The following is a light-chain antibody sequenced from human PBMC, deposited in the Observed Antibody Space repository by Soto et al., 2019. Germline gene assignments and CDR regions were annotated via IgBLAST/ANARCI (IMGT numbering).Light chain of an antibody. J-gene: IGLJ2*01. Sequence: QSALTQPPPASGSPGQSVIISCTGTSSDVGGYNYVSWYQQHPGKAPKLMIYEVTKRPSGVPDRFSGSKSGNTASLTVSRLQVEDEADYYCSSYAGSNSVVFGGGTKLTVL. CDR1: SSDVGGYNY. CDR3: SSYAGSNSVV. V-gene: IGLV2-8*01. CDR2: EVT.